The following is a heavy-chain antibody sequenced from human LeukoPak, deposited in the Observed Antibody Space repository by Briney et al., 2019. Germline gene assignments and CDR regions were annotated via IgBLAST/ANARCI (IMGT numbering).Heavy chain of an antibody. CDR1: GFTFSSYW. CDR2: INSDGSST. V-gene: IGHV3-74*01. J-gene: IGHJ3*02. D-gene: IGHD2-8*02. CDR3: ASSSRHSGPAFDI. Sequence: GGSLRLSCAASGFTFSSYWMHWVRQAPGKGLVWVSRINSDGSSTSYADSVQGRFTISRDNAKNTLYLQMNSLRAEDTAVYYCASSSRHSGPAFDIWGQGTMVTVSS.